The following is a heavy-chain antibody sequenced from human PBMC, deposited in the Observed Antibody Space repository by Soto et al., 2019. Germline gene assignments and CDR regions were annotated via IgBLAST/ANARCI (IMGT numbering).Heavy chain of an antibody. J-gene: IGHJ4*01. V-gene: IGHV4-31*03. CDR1: GGSISSGRYY. Sequence: QVQLQESGPGLVKPSQTLSLNCTVSGGSISSGRYYWSWIRQHPGKGLEWVGSIYYSGSTYYNPSLKSRGTISVDTSKSQFSLKLSSVTAADTAVYYCARSLIAVAGTYYWGHGTLVTVSS. CDR3: ARSLIAVAGTYY. D-gene: IGHD6-19*01. CDR2: IYYSGST.